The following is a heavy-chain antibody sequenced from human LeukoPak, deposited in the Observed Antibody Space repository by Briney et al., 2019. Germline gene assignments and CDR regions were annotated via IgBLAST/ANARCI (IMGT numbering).Heavy chain of an antibody. Sequence: GGSLRLSCTASGFTFSRSWMNWIRQAPGKGLEWVANINPDGDGMRFVDSVKGRFTMSRDNAQSSLHLQMNSLRVEDTAFYYCAAWTDRGYSYRGQGVLVTVSS. CDR3: AAWTDRGYSY. J-gene: IGHJ4*02. CDR2: INPDGDGM. CDR1: GFTFSRSW. V-gene: IGHV3-7*01. D-gene: IGHD5-12*01.